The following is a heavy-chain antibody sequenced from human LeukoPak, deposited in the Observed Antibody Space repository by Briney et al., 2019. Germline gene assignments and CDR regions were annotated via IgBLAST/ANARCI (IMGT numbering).Heavy chain of an antibody. J-gene: IGHJ4*02. CDR2: ISGNGGST. Sequence: PGGSLRLSCAASGFTFSNYAMSWVRPAPGKGLEGVSGISGNGGSTYYADSVKGRFTISRDNSKNTLYLQMNSLRAEDTAVYYCAKGSGFYDSSAYDYWGQGTLVTVSS. V-gene: IGHV3-23*01. CDR3: AKGSGFYDSSAYDY. D-gene: IGHD3-22*01. CDR1: GFTFSNYA.